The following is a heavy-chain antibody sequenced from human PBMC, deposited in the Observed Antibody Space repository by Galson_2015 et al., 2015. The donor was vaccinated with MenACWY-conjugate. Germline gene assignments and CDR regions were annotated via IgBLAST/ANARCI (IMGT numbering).Heavy chain of an antibody. V-gene: IGHV5-51*01. CDR3: ARQGFGSSSLDY. CDR1: GSTFPSNW. Sequence: QSGAEVTKPGESLQISCKGSGSTFPSNWIGWVRQMPGKGLEWMGIIYPGDSDTRYTPSFQGHVTISADKSINTAYLQWGSLEASDTAMYYCARQGFGSSSLDYWGQGTLVTVSS. CDR2: IYPGDSDT. J-gene: IGHJ4*02. D-gene: IGHD6-6*01.